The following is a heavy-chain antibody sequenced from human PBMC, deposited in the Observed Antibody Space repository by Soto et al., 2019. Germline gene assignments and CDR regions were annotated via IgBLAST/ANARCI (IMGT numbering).Heavy chain of an antibody. Sequence: PSETLSLTCTVSGGSISSYYWSWIRQPPGKGLEWIGYIYYSGSTNYNPSLKSRVTISVDTSKNQFSLKLSSVTAADTAVYYCARGSRGYYVDWLDPWGQGTLVTVYS. J-gene: IGHJ5*02. CDR2: IYYSGST. CDR1: GGSISSYY. CDR3: ARGSRGYYVDWLDP. V-gene: IGHV4-59*01. D-gene: IGHD3-22*01.